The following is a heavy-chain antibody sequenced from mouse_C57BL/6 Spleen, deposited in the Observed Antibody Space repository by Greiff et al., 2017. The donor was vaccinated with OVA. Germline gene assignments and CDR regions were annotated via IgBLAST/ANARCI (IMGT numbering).Heavy chain of an antibody. CDR3: ARGDDRYDWDY. D-gene: IGHD2-14*01. CDR1: GYAFSSSW. Sequence: QVQLQQSGPELVKPGASVKISCKASGYAFSSSWMNWVKQRPGTGLEWIGRIYPGAGDTNYNGKFKGKATLTADKSSSTAYMQLSSLTAEDSAVYFCARGDDRYDWDYGGQGTTLTVSS. V-gene: IGHV1-82*01. CDR2: IYPGAGDT. J-gene: IGHJ2*01.